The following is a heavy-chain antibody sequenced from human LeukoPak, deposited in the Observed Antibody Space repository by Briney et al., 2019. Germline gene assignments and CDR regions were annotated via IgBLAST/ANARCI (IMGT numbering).Heavy chain of an antibody. CDR2: INTNTGNP. CDR3: ARQGSSWHYYYYGMDV. D-gene: IGHD6-13*01. V-gene: IGHV7-4-1*02. Sequence: GASVKVSCKASGYTFTSYGISWVRQAPGQGLEWMGWINTNTGNPTYAQGFTGRFVFSLDTSVSTAYLQISSLKAEDTAVYYCARQGSSWHYYYYGMDVWGQGTTVTVSS. J-gene: IGHJ6*02. CDR1: GYTFTSYG.